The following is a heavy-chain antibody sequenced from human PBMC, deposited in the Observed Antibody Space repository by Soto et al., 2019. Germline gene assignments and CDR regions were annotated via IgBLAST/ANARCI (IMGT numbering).Heavy chain of an antibody. Sequence: GGSLRLSCAASGFSLSDYYVSWIRQAPGEGLEWVSYISSSGTTTHYADSVKGRFTISKDNAKNSLYLQMNSPRAEDTAVYYCARVRGDSSGSYYFDYWGQGTLVTVSS. CDR2: ISSSGTTT. V-gene: IGHV3-11*01. D-gene: IGHD3-22*01. CDR3: ARVRGDSSGSYYFDY. CDR1: GFSLSDYY. J-gene: IGHJ4*02.